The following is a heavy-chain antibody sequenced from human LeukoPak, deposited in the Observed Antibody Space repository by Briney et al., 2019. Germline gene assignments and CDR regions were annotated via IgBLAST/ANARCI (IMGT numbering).Heavy chain of an antibody. Sequence: GGSMRLSCAASGFTFSSYGMHWVRQAPGKGLEGVAVISYDGSNKYYADSVKGRFTISRDNSKNTLYLQMNSLRAEDTAVYYCSVTAATPRGAFDIWGQGTMVTVSS. V-gene: IGHV3-30*03. CDR1: GFTFSSYG. CDR3: SVTAATPRGAFDI. CDR2: ISYDGSNK. D-gene: IGHD2-15*01. J-gene: IGHJ3*02.